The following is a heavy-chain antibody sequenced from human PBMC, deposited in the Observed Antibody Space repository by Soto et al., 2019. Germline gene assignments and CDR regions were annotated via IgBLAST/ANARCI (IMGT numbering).Heavy chain of an antibody. CDR1: GFTFSSYA. V-gene: IGHV3-23*01. CDR3: AKCYHSDVLFDY. Sequence: GGSLRLSCAASGFTFSSYAMTWVRQAPGKGLEWVSTISGTGTTTYYADSVKGRFTISRDNSKNTLYLQMNSLRAEDTAVYYCAKCYHSDVLFDYWGQGTLVTVSS. J-gene: IGHJ4*02. CDR2: ISGTGTTT. D-gene: IGHD2-15*01.